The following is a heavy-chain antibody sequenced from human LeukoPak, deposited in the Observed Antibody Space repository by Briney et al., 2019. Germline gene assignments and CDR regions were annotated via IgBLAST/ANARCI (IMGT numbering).Heavy chain of an antibody. CDR2: ISSSSSYI. J-gene: IGHJ5*02. CDR3: ARQAWRYQDNADGNWFDP. D-gene: IGHD2-2*01. CDR1: GFTLSSYS. Sequence: GGSLRLSCAASGFTLSSYSMNWVRQAPGKGLEWVSSISSSSSYIYYADSVKGRFTISRDNAKNSLYLQMNSLRAEDTAVYYCARQAWRYQDNADGNWFDPWGQGTPVTVSS. V-gene: IGHV3-21*01.